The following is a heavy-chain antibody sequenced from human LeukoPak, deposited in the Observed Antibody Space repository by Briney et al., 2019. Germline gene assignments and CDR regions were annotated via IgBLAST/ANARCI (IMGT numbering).Heavy chain of an antibody. CDR3: ARGKVRGVRFDY. J-gene: IGHJ4*02. V-gene: IGHV4-59*01. D-gene: IGHD3-10*01. Sequence: SETLSLTRTVSGGSISSYYWTWIRQPPGKGLEWIGYIYYSGSTNYNPSLKSRVTISVDTSKNQFSLKLSSVTAADTAVYYCARGKVRGVRFDYWGRGTLVTVSS. CDR1: GGSISSYY. CDR2: IYYSGST.